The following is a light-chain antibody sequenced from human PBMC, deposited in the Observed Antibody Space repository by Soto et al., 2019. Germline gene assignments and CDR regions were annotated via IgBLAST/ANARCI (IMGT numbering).Light chain of an antibody. CDR2: GVS. V-gene: IGKV3-15*01. CDR3: QQYNNWPHT. J-gene: IGKJ2*01. Sequence: EIVMTQSPSTLSVSPVERATLSCRASQSVSSKLAWFQQKPGQAPSLLIYGVSTRATGVPVRFSGSGSGTEFTLTINSLQSEDFAVYYCQQYNNWPHTFGQGTKVDIK. CDR1: QSVSSK.